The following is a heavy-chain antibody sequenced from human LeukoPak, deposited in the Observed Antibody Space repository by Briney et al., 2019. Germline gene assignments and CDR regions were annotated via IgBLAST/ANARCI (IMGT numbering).Heavy chain of an antibody. D-gene: IGHD4-11*01. CDR2: ISAYNGNT. CDR3: ARSYSSRGNYYYYMDV. Sequence: ASVKVSCTASGYTFTSYGISWVRQAPGQGLEWMGWISAYNGNTNYAQKLQGRVTMTTDTSTSTAYMELRSLRSDDTAVYYCARSYSSRGNYYYYMDVWGKGTTVTVSS. J-gene: IGHJ6*03. CDR1: GYTFTSYG. V-gene: IGHV1-18*01.